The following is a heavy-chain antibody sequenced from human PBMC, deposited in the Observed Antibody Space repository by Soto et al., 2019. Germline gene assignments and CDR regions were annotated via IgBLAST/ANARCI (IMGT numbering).Heavy chain of an antibody. CDR1: GGSFSGYY. D-gene: IGHD5-12*01. Sequence: SETLSLTCAVYGGSFSGYYWSWIRQPPGKGLEWIGEINHSGSTNCNPSLKSRVTISVDTSKNQFSLKLSSVTAADTAVYYCASDLNYSGYDHHSAGYWGQGTLVTVSS. J-gene: IGHJ4*02. V-gene: IGHV4-34*01. CDR2: INHSGST. CDR3: ASDLNYSGYDHHSAGY.